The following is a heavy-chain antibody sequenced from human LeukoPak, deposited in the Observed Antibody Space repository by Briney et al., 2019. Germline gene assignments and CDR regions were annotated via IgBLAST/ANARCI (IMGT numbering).Heavy chain of an antibody. CDR1: GYTFTSYD. D-gene: IGHD3-10*01. Sequence: ASVKVSCKASGYTFTSYDINWVRQATGQGLEWMGWMNPNSGNTGYAQKFQGRVTMTRNTSISTAYMELSSLRSEDTAVYYCARVQSRVVRGVILRFDPWGQGTLVTVSS. V-gene: IGHV1-8*01. CDR2: MNPNSGNT. J-gene: IGHJ5*02. CDR3: ARVQSRVVRGVILRFDP.